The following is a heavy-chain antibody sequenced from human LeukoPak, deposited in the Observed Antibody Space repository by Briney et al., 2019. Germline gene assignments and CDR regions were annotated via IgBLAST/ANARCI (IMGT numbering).Heavy chain of an antibody. J-gene: IGHJ4*02. D-gene: IGHD3-16*02. CDR2: IYYSGST. CDR3: AKDGPTYYDYVWGSYRNDY. V-gene: IGHV4-59*12. Sequence: SETLSLTCTVSGGSISSYYWSWIRQPPGKGLEWIGYIYYSGSTNYNPSLKSRVTISVDTSKNQFSLKLSSVTAADTAVYYCAKDGPTYYDYVWGSYRNDYWGQGTLVTVSS. CDR1: GGSISSYY.